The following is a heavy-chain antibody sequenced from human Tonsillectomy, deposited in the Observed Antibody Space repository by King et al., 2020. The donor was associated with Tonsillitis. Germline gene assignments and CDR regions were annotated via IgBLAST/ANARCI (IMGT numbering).Heavy chain of an antibody. D-gene: IGHD2-21*02. J-gene: IGHJ4*02. Sequence: VQLLESGGGLVQSGGSLRLSCAASGFPFSTYAMSWVRQAPGKGLEWVSVISGSGGGTYYADSVKGRFTSSRDNSKNTLYLQMTSLRAEDTAVYYCARRVTALDYWGQGTLVTVSS. CDR3: ARRVTALDY. CDR2: ISGSGGGT. V-gene: IGHV3-23*01. CDR1: GFPFSTYA.